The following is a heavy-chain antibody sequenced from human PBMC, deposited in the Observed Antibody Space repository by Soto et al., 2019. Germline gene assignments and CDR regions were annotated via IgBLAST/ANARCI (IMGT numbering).Heavy chain of an antibody. CDR1: GGSIRNGDYY. Sequence: SETLSLTCTVSGGSIRNGDYYWSWIRQPPGKGLEWIGYIYYSGSTYYNPSLKSRVTISVDTSKNQFSLKLSSVTAADTAVYYCARDSVSRLGGMDVWGQGTTGAGSS. V-gene: IGHV4-30-4*01. CDR2: IYYSGST. CDR3: ARDSVSRLGGMDV. J-gene: IGHJ6*02. D-gene: IGHD3-3*02.